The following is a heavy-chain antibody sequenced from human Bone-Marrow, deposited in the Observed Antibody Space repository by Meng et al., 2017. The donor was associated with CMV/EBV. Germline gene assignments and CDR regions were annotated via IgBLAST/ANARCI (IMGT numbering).Heavy chain of an antibody. J-gene: IGHJ4*02. V-gene: IGHV3-21*01. CDR3: ARCAWGSSLTDY. CDR1: GFTFSSYS. D-gene: IGHD6-6*01. CDR2: ISSSSSYI. Sequence: GESLKISCAASGFTFSSYSMNWVRQAPGEGLEWVSSISSSSSYIYYADSVKGRFTISRDNAKNSLYLQMNSLRAEDTAVYYCARCAWGSSLTDYWGQGTLVTVSS.